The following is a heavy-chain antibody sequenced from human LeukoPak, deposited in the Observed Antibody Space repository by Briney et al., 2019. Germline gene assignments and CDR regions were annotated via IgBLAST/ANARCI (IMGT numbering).Heavy chain of an antibody. V-gene: IGHV4-39*07. D-gene: IGHD6-13*01. CDR3: ARVRSSSWALPDAFDI. J-gene: IGHJ3*02. Sequence: SETLSLTCTVSGGSISSSSYYWGWIRQPPGKGLEWIGSIYYSGSTYYNPSLKSRVTISVDTSKNQFSLKLSSVTAADTAVYYCARVRSSSWALPDAFDIWGQGTMVTVSS. CDR1: GGSISSSSYY. CDR2: IYYSGST.